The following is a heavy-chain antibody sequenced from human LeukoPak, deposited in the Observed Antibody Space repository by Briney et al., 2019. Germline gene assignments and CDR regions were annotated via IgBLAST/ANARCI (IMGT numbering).Heavy chain of an antibody. CDR2: ISSSSSYI. V-gene: IGHV3-21*01. Sequence: GSLRLSCAASGFTFSSYSMNWVRQAPGKGLEWVSSISSSSSYIYYADSVKGRFTISRDNAKNSLYLQMNSLRAEDTAVYYCAREVSENIVVVVAPGHFDYWGQGTLVTVSS. D-gene: IGHD2-15*01. CDR3: AREVSENIVVVVAPGHFDY. J-gene: IGHJ4*02. CDR1: GFTFSSYS.